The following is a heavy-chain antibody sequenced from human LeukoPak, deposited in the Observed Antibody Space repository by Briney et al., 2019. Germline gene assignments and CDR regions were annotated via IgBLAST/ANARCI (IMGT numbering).Heavy chain of an antibody. CDR3: ARDGTSYYYYYMDV. D-gene: IGHD1-26*01. J-gene: IGHJ6*03. CDR1: GFTFSSYA. Sequence: GGSLRLSCAASGFTFSSYAMSWVRQAPGKGLEWVSAISGSGGSTYYADSVKGRFTISRDNSKNTLYLQMNSLRTEDTAVYYCARDGTSYYYYYMDVWGKGTTVTVSS. V-gene: IGHV3-23*01. CDR2: ISGSGGST.